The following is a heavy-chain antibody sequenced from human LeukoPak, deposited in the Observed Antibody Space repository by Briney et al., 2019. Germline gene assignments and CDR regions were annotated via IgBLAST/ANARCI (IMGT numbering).Heavy chain of an antibody. Sequence: SETLSLTCAVYGGSFSGYYWSWIRQPPGKGLEWIGEINHSGSTNYNPSLKSRATISVDTSKNQFSLKLSSVTAADTAVYYCARIFTMIVVVPTPYGMDVWGQGTAVTVSS. J-gene: IGHJ6*02. D-gene: IGHD3-22*01. V-gene: IGHV4-34*01. CDR2: INHSGST. CDR1: GGSFSGYY. CDR3: ARIFTMIVVVPTPYGMDV.